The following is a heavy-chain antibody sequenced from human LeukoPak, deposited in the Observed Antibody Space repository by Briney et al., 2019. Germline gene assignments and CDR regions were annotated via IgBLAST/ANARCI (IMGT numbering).Heavy chain of an antibody. V-gene: IGHV1-8*02. CDR3: ARASHSSSSRGYYYYYYMDV. CDR1: GYTFTGYY. J-gene: IGHJ6*03. CDR2: MDPNSGNT. Sequence: GASVKVSCKASGYTFTGYYMRWVRQAPGQGLEWMGWMDPNSGNTGYAQKFQGRVTMTRNTSISTAYMELSSLRSEDTAVYYCARASHSSSSRGYYYYYYMDVWGKGTTVTVSS. D-gene: IGHD6-6*01.